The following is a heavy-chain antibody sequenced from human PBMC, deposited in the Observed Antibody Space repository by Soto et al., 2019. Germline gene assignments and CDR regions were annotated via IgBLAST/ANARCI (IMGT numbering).Heavy chain of an antibody. J-gene: IGHJ4*01. CDR3: AHNNYYGSGSVY. V-gene: IGHV2-5*02. CDR2: IYWDNDK. Sequence: QITLKESGPTLVKPTQTLTLTCTFSGFSLNTRGVGVGWIRQPPGKALEWLALIYWDNDKRYSPSLKSRLTITKDTPKDHWVLMMTDMDPVDTATYYCAHNNYYGSGSVYWRHGTLVTVSS. CDR1: GFSLNTRGVG. D-gene: IGHD3-10*01.